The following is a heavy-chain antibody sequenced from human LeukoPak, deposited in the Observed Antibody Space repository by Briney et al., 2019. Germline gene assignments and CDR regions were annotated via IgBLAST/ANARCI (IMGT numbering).Heavy chain of an antibody. D-gene: IGHD2-2*01. J-gene: IGHJ6*03. CDR2: ISGSGGST. CDR1: GFTFSGYA. CDR3: AKWRPYCSSTSCFEAYYYYYMDV. V-gene: IGHV3-23*01. Sequence: GGSLRLSCAASGFTFSGYAMSWVRQAPGKGLEWVSAISGSGGSTYYADSVKGRFTISRDNSKNTLYLQMNSLRAEDTAVYYCAKWRPYCSSTSCFEAYYYYYMDVWGKGTTVTVSS.